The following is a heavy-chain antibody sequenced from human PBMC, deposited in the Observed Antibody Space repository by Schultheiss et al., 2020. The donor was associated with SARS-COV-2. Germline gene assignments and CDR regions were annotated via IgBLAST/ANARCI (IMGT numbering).Heavy chain of an antibody. CDR1: GYTFTNYD. CDR2: IIPIFGTA. J-gene: IGHJ5*02. V-gene: IGHV1-8*01. Sequence: ASVKVSCKASGYTFTNYDINWVRQAPGQGLEWMGGIIPIFGTANYAQKFQGRVTMTRDTSISTAYMELSSLRSEDTAVYYCARALGSPYTSPRFDPWGQGTLVTVSS. D-gene: IGHD2-2*02. CDR3: ARALGSPYTSPRFDP.